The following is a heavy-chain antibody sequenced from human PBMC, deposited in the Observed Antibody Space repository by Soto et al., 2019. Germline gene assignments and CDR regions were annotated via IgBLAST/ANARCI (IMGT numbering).Heavy chain of an antibody. V-gene: IGHV1-18*01. CDR3: ARHHGPTTSENWFDP. CDR1: GYTFFTYD. D-gene: IGHD5-12*01. CDR2: VSTYSGDT. J-gene: IGHJ5*02. Sequence: ASVKVSCKASGYTFFTYDISWVRQAPGQGLEWMGWVSTYSGDTKYAQKFQGRVTMTTDTSTTTAYLELRSLRSDDTAVYYCARHHGPTTSENWFDPWGQGTLVTVSS.